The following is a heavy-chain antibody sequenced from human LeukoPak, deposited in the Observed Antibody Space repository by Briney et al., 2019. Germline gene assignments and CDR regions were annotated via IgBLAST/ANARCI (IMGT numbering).Heavy chain of an antibody. CDR2: IYYSGST. D-gene: IGHD6-13*01. J-gene: IGHJ4*02. CDR3: ARTRSQGIAAQYFDY. Sequence: SETLSLTCTVSGGSISSSSYYWGWIRQPPGKGLGWIGSIYYSGSTYYNPSLKSRVTISVDTSKNQFSLKLTSVTAADTAVYYCARTRSQGIAAQYFDYWGQGTLVTVSS. V-gene: IGHV4-39*01. CDR1: GGSISSSSYY.